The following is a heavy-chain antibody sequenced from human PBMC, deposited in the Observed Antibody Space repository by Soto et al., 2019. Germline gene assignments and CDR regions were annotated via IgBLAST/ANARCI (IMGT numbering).Heavy chain of an antibody. D-gene: IGHD4-4*01. J-gene: IGHJ6*02. CDR1: GFTFTSYG. CDR2: ILHDGSAE. Sequence: PGGSLRLSCAASGFTFTSYGMHWVRQAPGKGLEWMALILHDGSAEYYADSVKGRFTISRDNSKNTLYLQMNSLRAEDTAVYYCVRSRDGYSFYFYYGMDGWGQGTTVTVSS. V-gene: IGHV3-30*03. CDR3: VRSRDGYSFYFYYGMDG.